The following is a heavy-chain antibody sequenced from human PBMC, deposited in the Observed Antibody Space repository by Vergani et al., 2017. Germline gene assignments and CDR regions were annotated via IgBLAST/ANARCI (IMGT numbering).Heavy chain of an antibody. CDR2: FDPEDGET. V-gene: IGHV1-24*01. CDR1: GGTFSSYA. J-gene: IGHJ4*02. D-gene: IGHD1-7*01. Sequence: QVQLVQSGAEVKKPGSSVKVSCKASGGTFSSYAISWVRQAPGQGLEWMGGFDPEDGETIYAQKFQGRVTMTEDTSTDTAYMELSSLRSEDTAVYYCATALFGNLWNYGHYWGQGTLVTVSS. CDR3: ATALFGNLWNYGHY.